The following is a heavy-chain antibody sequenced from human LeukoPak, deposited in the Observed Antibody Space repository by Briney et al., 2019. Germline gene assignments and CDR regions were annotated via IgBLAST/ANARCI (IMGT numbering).Heavy chain of an antibody. J-gene: IGHJ6*03. V-gene: IGHV1-18*01. CDR2: ISAYNGST. D-gene: IGHD1-26*01. CDR3: AREGDSGSRYMDV. Sequence: ASVKVSCKASGYTFTSYGISWVRQAPGQGLEWMGWISAYNGSTSYAQKFQGRVTMTRDMSTSTVYMELSSLRSEDTAVYYCAREGDSGSRYMDVWGKGTTVTVSS. CDR1: GYTFTSYG.